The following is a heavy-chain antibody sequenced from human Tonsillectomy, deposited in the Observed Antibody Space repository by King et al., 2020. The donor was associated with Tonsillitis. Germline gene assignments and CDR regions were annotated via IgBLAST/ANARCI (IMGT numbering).Heavy chain of an antibody. Sequence: QLVQSGGGVVQPGGSLRLSCAASGFTFSSYGMHWVRQAPGKGLERVAFIRYDGSNKYYAESVKGRFTISRDNSKNTMYLQMNSLRDEDTAVYYCANAGDYRSGSYYHQHFPHWGQGTLVTVSS. CDR2: IRYDGSNK. D-gene: IGHD3-10*01. CDR3: ANAGDYRSGSYYHQHFPH. V-gene: IGHV3-30*02. CDR1: GFTFSSYG. J-gene: IGHJ1*01.